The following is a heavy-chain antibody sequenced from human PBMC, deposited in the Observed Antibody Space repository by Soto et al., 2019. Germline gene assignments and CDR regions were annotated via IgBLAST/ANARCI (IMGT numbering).Heavy chain of an antibody. Sequence: ASVKVSCKASGYTFTGYYMHWVRQAPGQGLEWMGWINPSSGGTNYAQKFQGRGSMTRDTYISTAYMELSMLRSDDTAVYYCARDRPLDYYDSSGYYGPQDDWGQGTLVTVSS. V-gene: IGHV1-2*02. J-gene: IGHJ4*02. CDR2: INPSSGGT. CDR3: ARDRPLDYYDSSGYYGPQDD. CDR1: GYTFTGYY. D-gene: IGHD3-22*01.